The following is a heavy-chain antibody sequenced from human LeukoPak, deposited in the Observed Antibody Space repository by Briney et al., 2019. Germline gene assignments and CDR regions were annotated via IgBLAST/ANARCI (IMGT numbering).Heavy chain of an antibody. CDR3: ARDLAPCSSTSCYNYYYYGMDV. J-gene: IGHJ6*02. CDR2: IIPNLGIA. Sequence: SVKVSCKASGGTFSSYAISWVRQAPGQGLEWMGRIIPNLGIANYAQKFQGRVTITADKSTGTAYMELSSLRSEDTAVYYCARDLAPCSSTSCYNYYYYGMDVWGQGTTVTVSS. D-gene: IGHD2-2*02. CDR1: GGTFSSYA. V-gene: IGHV1-69*04.